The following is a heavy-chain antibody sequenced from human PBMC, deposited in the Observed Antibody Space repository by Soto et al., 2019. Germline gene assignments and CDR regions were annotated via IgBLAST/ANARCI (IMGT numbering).Heavy chain of an antibody. Sequence: QVQLVESGGGVVQPGRSLRLSCAASGFDFSVYDMHWVRQAAGRGLEWVARIWYSGGTTVYADSVKGRFTISRDNSKNTLYLQMDSLRVEDTAVYHCARPKGGDYFDYWGQGALVTVSS. CDR1: GFDFSVYD. J-gene: IGHJ4*02. D-gene: IGHD3-10*01. CDR2: IWYSGGTT. CDR3: ARPKGGDYFDY. V-gene: IGHV3-33*01.